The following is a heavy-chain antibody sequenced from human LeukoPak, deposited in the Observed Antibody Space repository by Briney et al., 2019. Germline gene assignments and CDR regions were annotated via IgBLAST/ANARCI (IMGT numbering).Heavy chain of an antibody. Sequence: RASVKVSCKASVGTFSSYAISWVRQAPGQGLEWMGRIIPILGIANYAQKFQGRVTITADKSTSTAYMELSSLRSEDTAVYYCARDNIAVAGRNDYWGQGTLVTVSS. CDR3: ARDNIAVAGRNDY. V-gene: IGHV1-69*04. CDR2: IIPILGIA. D-gene: IGHD6-19*01. CDR1: VGTFSSYA. J-gene: IGHJ4*02.